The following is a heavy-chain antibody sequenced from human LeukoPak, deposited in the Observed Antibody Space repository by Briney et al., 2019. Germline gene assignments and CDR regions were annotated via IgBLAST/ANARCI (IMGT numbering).Heavy chain of an antibody. D-gene: IGHD3-3*01. CDR2: IYPGDSDT. CDR3: ARIYDFWSGYPQYYFDY. J-gene: IGHJ4*02. CDR1: GYSFTSYW. V-gene: IGHV5-51*01. Sequence: GESLKISXKGSGYSFTSYWIGWVRQMPGKGLEWMGIIYPGDSDTRYSPSFQGQVTISADKSISTAYLQWSSLKASDTAMYYCARIYDFWSGYPQYYFDYWGQGTLVTVSS.